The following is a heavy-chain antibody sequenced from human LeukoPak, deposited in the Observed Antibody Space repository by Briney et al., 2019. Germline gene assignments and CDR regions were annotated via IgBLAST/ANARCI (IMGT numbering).Heavy chain of an antibody. J-gene: IGHJ4*02. D-gene: IGHD6-19*01. V-gene: IGHV3-48*02. Sequence: RSGRSLRLAWAAAAFTVSSYSTSSVRQAPGEWRGWVSYISSSSSTINYAESVKGRFTISRNNAKNSLYLQMNSLRDEATAVYYCARDEQWLVRWDYWGQGTLVTVSS. CDR3: ARDEQWLVRWDY. CDR2: ISSSSSTI. CDR1: AFTVSSYS.